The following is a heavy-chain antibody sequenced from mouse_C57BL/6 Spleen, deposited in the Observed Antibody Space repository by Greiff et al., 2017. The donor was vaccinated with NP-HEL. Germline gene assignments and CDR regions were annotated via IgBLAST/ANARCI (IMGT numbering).Heavy chain of an antibody. Sequence: EVQLVESGGGLVKPGGSLKLSCAASGFTFSDYGMHWVRQAPEKGLEWVAYISSGSSTIYYADRVKGRFTNSRDNAKNTLFLQMTSLMSEDTAMYYCASDYYGSYYAMDYWGQRTSVTVSS. CDR3: ASDYYGSYYAMDY. D-gene: IGHD1-1*01. V-gene: IGHV5-17*01. J-gene: IGHJ4*01. CDR2: ISSGSSTI. CDR1: GFTFSDYG.